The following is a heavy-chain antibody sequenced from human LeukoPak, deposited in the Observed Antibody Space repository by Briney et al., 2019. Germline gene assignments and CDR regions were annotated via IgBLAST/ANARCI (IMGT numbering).Heavy chain of an antibody. CDR1: GFTFSSYW. V-gene: IGHV3-7*03. J-gene: IGHJ3*02. Sequence: GGSLRLSCAASGFTFSSYWMSWVRQAPGKGLEWVANIKQDGSEKYYVDSVKGRFTISRDNAKNSLYLQMNSLRAKDTAVYYCTVTGYYGSGSQISDAFDIWGQGTMVTVSS. CDR2: IKQDGSEK. D-gene: IGHD3-10*01. CDR3: TVTGYYGSGSQISDAFDI.